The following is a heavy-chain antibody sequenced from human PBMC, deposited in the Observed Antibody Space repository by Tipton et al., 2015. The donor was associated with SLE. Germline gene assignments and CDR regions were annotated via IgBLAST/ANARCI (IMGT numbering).Heavy chain of an antibody. J-gene: IGHJ4*02. CDR2: INHSGGT. D-gene: IGHD6-19*01. CDR1: GGSFSGYY. V-gene: IGHV4-34*01. CDR3: ARDQRTVAGRGYFDY. Sequence: TLSLTCAVYGGSFSGYYWNWIRQPPGKGLEWIGEINHSGGTNYNPSLKSRVTISVDTSKNQFSLKLSSVTAADTAVYYCARDQRTVAGRGYFDYWGQGTLVTVSS.